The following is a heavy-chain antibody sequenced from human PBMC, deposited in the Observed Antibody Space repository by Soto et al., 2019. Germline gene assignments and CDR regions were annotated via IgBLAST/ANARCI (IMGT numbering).Heavy chain of an antibody. CDR2: IYYSGST. D-gene: IGHD6-13*01. CDR1: GGSISSGGYY. Sequence: SETLSLTCTVSGGSISSGGYYWSWIRQHPGKGLEWIGYIYYSGSTYYNPSLKSRVTISVDTSKNQFSLKLSSVTAADTAVYYCARAYSSSWPTRVVWFDPWGQGTLVTVSS. CDR3: ARAYSSSWPTRVVWFDP. J-gene: IGHJ5*02. V-gene: IGHV4-31*03.